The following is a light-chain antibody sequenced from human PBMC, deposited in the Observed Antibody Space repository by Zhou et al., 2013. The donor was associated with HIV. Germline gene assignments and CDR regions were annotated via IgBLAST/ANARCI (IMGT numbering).Light chain of an antibody. CDR1: QSISVY. CDR2: DAS. Sequence: PGKRATLSCRASQSISVYLAWYQQKPGQAPRLLIYDASNRASGIPARFSGSGSGTDFTLTIDSLEPADSAVYYCQQRSNWPRTLTFGGGTTLEI. V-gene: IGKV3-11*01. CDR3: QQRSNWPRTLT. J-gene: IGKJ4*01.